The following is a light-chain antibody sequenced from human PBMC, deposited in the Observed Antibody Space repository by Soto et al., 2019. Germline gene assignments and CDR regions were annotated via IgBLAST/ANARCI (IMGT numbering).Light chain of an antibody. V-gene: IGKV3-20*01. J-gene: IGKJ1*01. CDR2: GAS. CDR1: QSISSSY. CDR3: QQFGTSPWT. Sequence: EIVLTQSPGTLSLSPEERATLSCRASQSISSSYLAWYQQKPGQAPRLLIYGASSRATAIPDRFSGGGSETDFTLPSSSLEPEDFAVYYCQQFGTSPWTFGQGTKVEIK.